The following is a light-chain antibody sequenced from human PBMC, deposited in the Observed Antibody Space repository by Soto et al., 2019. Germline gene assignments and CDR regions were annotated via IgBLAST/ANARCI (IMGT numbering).Light chain of an antibody. CDR1: QDISNY. J-gene: IGKJ3*01. CDR3: QQYDNLPLT. V-gene: IGKV1-33*01. CDR2: DTS. Sequence: DIQMTQSPSSLSASVGDRVTITCQASQDISNYLNWYQQKPGKAPKLLIYDTSNLETGVPSRFSGSGSGTDFTFTISCLQPEAIAAYYCQQYDNLPLTSGPGTKVDIK.